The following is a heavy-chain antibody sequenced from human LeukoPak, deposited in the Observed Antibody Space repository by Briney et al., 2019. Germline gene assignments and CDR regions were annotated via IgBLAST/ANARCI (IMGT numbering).Heavy chain of an antibody. D-gene: IGHD6-13*01. Sequence: PGGSLRLSCAASGFTFSSYSMNWVRQAPGKGLEWVSSISSSSYIYYADSVKGRFTISRDNAKNSLYLQMNSLRAEDTAVYYCARPYSSSWYWYFDLWGRGTLVTVSS. J-gene: IGHJ2*01. CDR1: GFTFSSYS. CDR2: ISSSSYI. V-gene: IGHV3-21*01. CDR3: ARPYSSSWYWYFDL.